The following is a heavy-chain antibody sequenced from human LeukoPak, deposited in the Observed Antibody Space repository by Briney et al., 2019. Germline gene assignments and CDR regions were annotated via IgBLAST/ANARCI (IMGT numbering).Heavy chain of an antibody. CDR2: TYYSGST. D-gene: IGHD6-25*01. CDR1: GGSISSYY. Sequence: PSETLSLTCTVSGGSISSYYWSWIRQPPGKGLEWIGYTYYSGSTNYNPSLKSRVTISVDTSKNQFSLKLSSVTAADTAVYYCARHVKSGDAFDIWGQGTMVTVSS. V-gene: IGHV4-59*08. CDR3: ARHVKSGDAFDI. J-gene: IGHJ3*02.